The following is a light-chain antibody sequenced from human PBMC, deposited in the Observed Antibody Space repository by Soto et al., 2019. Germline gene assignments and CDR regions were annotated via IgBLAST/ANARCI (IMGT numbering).Light chain of an antibody. CDR3: QQYSNWPPLT. V-gene: IGKV3-15*01. CDR2: DAS. Sequence: EIVLTQSPATLSVSPGERATLSCRASQSVRSNLAWYQQKAGQAPRLLIFDASTRATNIPARFSGSGSGTEFTLTIISLQSEDFAVYYCQQYSNWPPLTFGGGTKVEIK. J-gene: IGKJ4*01. CDR1: QSVRSN.